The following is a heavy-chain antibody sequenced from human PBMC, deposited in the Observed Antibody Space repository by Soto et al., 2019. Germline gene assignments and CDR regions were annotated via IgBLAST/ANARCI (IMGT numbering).Heavy chain of an antibody. CDR1: GGTFSSYA. CDR3: ARLCGGDCYPVFDH. J-gene: IGHJ4*02. Sequence: QVQLVQSGAEVKKPGSSVKVSCKASGGTFSSYAISWVRQAPGQGLEWMGGIITIFGTANYAQKFQGRVKINADESTITACMELSSMRSEDTAGYCCARLCGGDCYPVFDHWGQGTLVTVSS. V-gene: IGHV1-69*01. CDR2: IITIFGTA. D-gene: IGHD2-21*02.